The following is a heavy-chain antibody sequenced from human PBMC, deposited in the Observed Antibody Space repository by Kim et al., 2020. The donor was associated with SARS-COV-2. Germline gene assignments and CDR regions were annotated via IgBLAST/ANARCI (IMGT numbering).Heavy chain of an antibody. CDR1: GFTFGDYA. Sequence: GGSLRLSCTASGFTFGDYAMSWVRQAPGKGLEWVGFIRSKAYGGTTEYAASVKGRFTISRDDSKSIAYLQMNSLKTEDTAVYYCTVRYDFWSGYYPTDYWGQGTLVTVSS. D-gene: IGHD3-3*01. CDR3: TVRYDFWSGYYPTDY. CDR2: IRSKAYGGTT. V-gene: IGHV3-49*04. J-gene: IGHJ4*02.